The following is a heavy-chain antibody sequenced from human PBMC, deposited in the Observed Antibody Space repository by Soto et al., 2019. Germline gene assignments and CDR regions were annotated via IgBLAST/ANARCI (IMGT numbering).Heavy chain of an antibody. Sequence: ASVKVSCKASGYTFTSYYTHWVRQAPGQGLEWMGIINPSGGSTSYAQKFQGRVTMTRDTSTSTVYMELSSLRSEDTAVYYCARERITIFGVVIKYYYYGMDVWGQGITVTVSS. CDR3: ARERITIFGVVIKYYYYGMDV. V-gene: IGHV1-46*01. J-gene: IGHJ6*02. CDR2: INPSGGST. CDR1: GYTFTSYY. D-gene: IGHD3-3*01.